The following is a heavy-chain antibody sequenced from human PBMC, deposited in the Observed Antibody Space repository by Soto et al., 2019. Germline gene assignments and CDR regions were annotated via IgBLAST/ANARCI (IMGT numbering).Heavy chain of an antibody. V-gene: IGHV4-59*01. Sequence: SETLSLTCTVSGGSISSYYWSWIRQPPGKGLEWIGYIYYSGSTNYNPSLKSRVTISVDTSTSQFSLKLSSVTAADTAVYYCARGSGYRNSPLDYWGLGTLVTVSS. D-gene: IGHD3-10*01. J-gene: IGHJ4*02. CDR3: ARGSGYRNSPLDY. CDR1: GGSISSYY. CDR2: IYYSGST.